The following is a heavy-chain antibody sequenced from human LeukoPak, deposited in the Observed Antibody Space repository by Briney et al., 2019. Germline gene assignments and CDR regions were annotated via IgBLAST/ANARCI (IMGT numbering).Heavy chain of an antibody. CDR2: INHSGST. J-gene: IGHJ5*02. D-gene: IGHD1-26*01. V-gene: IGHV4-34*01. CDR3: ASRDGWSGSYHGFDP. Sequence: SETLSLTCAVYGGSFSGYYWSWIRQPPGKGLEWIGEINHSGSTNYNPSLKSRVTISVDTSKNQFSLRLRSVTAADTAVYYCASRDGWSGSYHGFDPWGRGTLVTVSS. CDR1: GGSFSGYY.